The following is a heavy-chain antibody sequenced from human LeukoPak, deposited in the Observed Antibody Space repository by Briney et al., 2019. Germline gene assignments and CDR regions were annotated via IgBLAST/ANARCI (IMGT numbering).Heavy chain of an antibody. D-gene: IGHD3-10*01. Sequence: SQTLSLTCAISGDSVSSNSAAWNWIRLSPSRGLEWLGRTYHRSKWYTDYAVSVKSRITIKADTSKNQFSLQLDSVTPEDTAVYYCGRIKYSGSGTYYSDYYYFGMDVWGQGTTVTVSS. CDR1: GDSVSSNSAA. CDR3: GRIKYSGSGTYYSDYYYFGMDV. J-gene: IGHJ6*02. CDR2: TYHRSKWYT. V-gene: IGHV6-1*01.